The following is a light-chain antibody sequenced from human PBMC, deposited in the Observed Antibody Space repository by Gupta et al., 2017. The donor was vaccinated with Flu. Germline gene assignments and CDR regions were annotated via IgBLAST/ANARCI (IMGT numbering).Light chain of an antibody. CDR3: AAWDDSRSGEV. CDR1: SSNIGSNY. CDR2: RNN. V-gene: IGLV1-47*01. J-gene: IGLJ3*02. Sequence: QSVLTQPPSASGSPGQGVTISCSGSSSNIGSNYVYWYHQPPGTAPKLLIYRNNQRPSGVPDRFSGSKSGASASLAISGLLAEDEADYYCAAWDDSRSGEVFGGGTKLTVL.